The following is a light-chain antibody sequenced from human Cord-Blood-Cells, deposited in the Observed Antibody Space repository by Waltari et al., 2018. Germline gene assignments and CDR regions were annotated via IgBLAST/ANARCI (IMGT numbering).Light chain of an antibody. Sequence: DVVMTQSPLSLPVTLGEPASISCRSGQSLAYSDGNTYLNWFQKRPRQSPRRLIYKVSNRYYWVTYRCSGSGSGTDFTLTISRVEAGDVGVYYCIQGTHWPFTFCPGTKVDIK. CDR2: KVS. CDR3: IQGTHWPFT. V-gene: IGKV2-30*01. CDR1: QSLAYSDGNTY. J-gene: IGKJ3*01.